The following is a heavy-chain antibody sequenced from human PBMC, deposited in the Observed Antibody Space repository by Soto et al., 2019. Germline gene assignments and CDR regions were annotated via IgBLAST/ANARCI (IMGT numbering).Heavy chain of an antibody. J-gene: IGHJ5*01. CDR1: GGSLRGHS. CDR3: STRAYDTNGYYRFDP. CDR2: INHSGRV. D-gene: IGHD3-22*01. Sequence: SASLSLTCAVCGGSLRGHSWTWFRQSPGKGLEWIGDINHSGRVNYSPSLKSRATISLDTSKNQFSLTLSAVTAADTAMYYCSTRAYDTNGYYRFDPWGQGTLVTVSP. V-gene: IGHV4-34*01.